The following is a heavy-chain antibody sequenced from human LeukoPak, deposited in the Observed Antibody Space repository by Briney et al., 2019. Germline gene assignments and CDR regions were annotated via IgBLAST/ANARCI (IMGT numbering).Heavy chain of an antibody. V-gene: IGHV3-53*01. CDR2: LYSDGNT. D-gene: IGHD1-14*01. CDR3: ARGVEPLAANTLAY. Sequence: PGGSLRLSCAASAFTVITNDMRWVRQAPGKGLEWVSFLYSDGNTKYADSVQGRFTISRDNSKNTLYLEMNSLSPDDTAVYYCARGVEPLAANTLAYWGQGTLVTVSS. J-gene: IGHJ4*02. CDR1: AFTVITND.